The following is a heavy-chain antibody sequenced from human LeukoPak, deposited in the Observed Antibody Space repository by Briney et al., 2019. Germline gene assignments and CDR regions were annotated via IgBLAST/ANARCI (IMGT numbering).Heavy chain of an antibody. V-gene: IGHV4-59*12. CDR2: IYDRGST. CDR1: GGSISSYH. D-gene: IGHD3-22*01. CDR3: ARGPYYDTTKTSAFDI. J-gene: IGHJ3*02. Sequence: SETLSLTCTVSGGSISSYHWSWIRQPPGKGLEWIGYIYDRGSTNYNPSLKSRVTMSVDTSKNQFSLKLSSVTAADTAVYYCARGPYYDTTKTSAFDIWGQGTMVTISS.